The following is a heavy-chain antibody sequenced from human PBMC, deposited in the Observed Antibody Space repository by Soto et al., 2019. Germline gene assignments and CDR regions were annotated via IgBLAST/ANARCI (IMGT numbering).Heavy chain of an antibody. V-gene: IGHV3-23*01. Sequence: PGGSLRLSCAASGFTFTNFAMSWVRQAPGKGLEWVSYIGGRDGTILYADSVKGRFAISRDNAKNTLYLQANSLRAEDTAVYYCARGRSSASCYYYWGQGTLVTVSS. CDR1: GFTFTNFA. CDR3: ARGRSSASCYYY. D-gene: IGHD2-2*01. CDR2: IGGRDGTI. J-gene: IGHJ4*02.